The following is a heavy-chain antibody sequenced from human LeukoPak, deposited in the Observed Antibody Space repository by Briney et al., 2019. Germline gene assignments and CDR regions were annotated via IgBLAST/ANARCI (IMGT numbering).Heavy chain of an antibody. J-gene: IGHJ6*02. D-gene: IGHD5-18*01. V-gene: IGHV3-23*01. CDR3: AKDLTSIQLWLEGINYYYGMEV. Sequence: GGSLRLSCAASGFTFSSYAMSWVRQAPGKGLEWASAISGSGGSTYYADSVKGRFTISRDNSKNTLYLQMNSLRAEDTAVYYCAKDLTSIQLWLEGINYYYGMEVWGQGTTVTVSS. CDR1: GFTFSSYA. CDR2: ISGSGGST.